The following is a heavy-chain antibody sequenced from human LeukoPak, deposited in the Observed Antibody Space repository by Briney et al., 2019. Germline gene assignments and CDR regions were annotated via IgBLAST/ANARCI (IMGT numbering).Heavy chain of an antibody. CDR3: ARDHVITAFDI. CDR1: GFTFSTYW. CDR2: IKQNGSEK. V-gene: IGHV3-7*03. J-gene: IGHJ3*02. Sequence: PGGSLRLSCTASGFTFSTYWMTWVRQAPGKGLEWVANIKQNGSEKYYVDSVKGRFTVSRDNAKNPLYLQMNSLRAEDTAVYFCARDHVITAFDIWGQGTMVTVSS.